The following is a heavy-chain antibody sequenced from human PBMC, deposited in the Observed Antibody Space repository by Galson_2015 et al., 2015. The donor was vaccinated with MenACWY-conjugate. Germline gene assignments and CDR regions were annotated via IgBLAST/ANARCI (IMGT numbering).Heavy chain of an antibody. D-gene: IGHD3-10*01. CDR3: ARLGGNYKTTSHFDY. CDR2: INSDGRST. J-gene: IGHJ4*02. V-gene: IGHV3-74*01. CDR1: GFTFSTYW. Sequence: SLRLSCAASGFTFSTYWMHWVRQAPGKGLVWVSRINSDGRSTSYADSVKGRFTISRDNAKNTLYLQMNSLRAEDTAVYYCARLGGNYKTTSHFDYWGQGNLVTVS.